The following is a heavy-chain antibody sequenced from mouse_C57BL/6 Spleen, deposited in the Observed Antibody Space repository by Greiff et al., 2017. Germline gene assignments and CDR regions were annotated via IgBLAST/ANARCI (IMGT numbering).Heavy chain of an antibody. J-gene: IGHJ4*01. CDR1: GYTFTDYY. CDR2: INPNNGGT. D-gene: IGHD2-1*01. CDR3: ARPYGNYDAMDY. Sequence: EVQLQQSGPELVKPGASVKISCKASGYTFTDYYMNWVKQSHGKSLEWIGDINPNNGGTSYNQKFKGKATLTVDKSSSTAYMELRSLTSEDSAVYDCARPYGNYDAMDYWGQGTSVTVSS. V-gene: IGHV1-26*01.